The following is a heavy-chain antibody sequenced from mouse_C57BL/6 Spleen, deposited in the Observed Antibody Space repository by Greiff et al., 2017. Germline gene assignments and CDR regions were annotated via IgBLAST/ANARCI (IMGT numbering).Heavy chain of an antibody. CDR2: IHPNSGST. V-gene: IGHV1-64*01. Sequence: QVQLQQPGAELVKPGASVKLSCKASGYTFTSYWMHWVKQRPGQGLEWIGMIHPNSGSTNYNEKFKSKATLTVDKSSSTAYMQLSSLTSEDSAVYYCARWGFITTVVDYAMDYWGQGTSVTVSS. J-gene: IGHJ4*01. D-gene: IGHD1-1*01. CDR3: ARWGFITTVVDYAMDY. CDR1: GYTFTSYW.